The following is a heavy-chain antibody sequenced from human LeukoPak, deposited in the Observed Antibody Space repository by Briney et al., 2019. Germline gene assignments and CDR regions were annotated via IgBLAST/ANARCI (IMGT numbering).Heavy chain of an antibody. D-gene: IGHD3-16*02. J-gene: IGHJ5*02. CDR3: ARDKIMITFGGVIVNWFDP. Sequence: ASVKVSCKASGYTFTSYAMNWVRQAPGQGLEWMGWINTNTGNPTYAQGFTGRFVFSLDTSVSTAYLQISSLKAEDTAVYYCARDKIMITFGGVIVNWFDPWGQGTLVTVSS. CDR2: INTNTGNP. CDR1: GYTFTSYA. V-gene: IGHV7-4-1*02.